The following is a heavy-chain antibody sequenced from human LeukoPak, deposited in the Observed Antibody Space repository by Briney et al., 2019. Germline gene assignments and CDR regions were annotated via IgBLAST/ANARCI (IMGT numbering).Heavy chain of an antibody. D-gene: IGHD3-22*01. V-gene: IGHV4-59*01. Sequence: SETLSLTCTVSGGSISSYYWSWIRQPPGKGLEWIGYIYYSGNTNYNPSLKSRVSISIDTSKNQFSLQLSSVTAADTAVYYCARDRDSSGLRDFDPWGRGTLVTVSA. CDR1: GGSISSYY. CDR3: ARDRDSSGLRDFDP. J-gene: IGHJ2*01. CDR2: IYYSGNT.